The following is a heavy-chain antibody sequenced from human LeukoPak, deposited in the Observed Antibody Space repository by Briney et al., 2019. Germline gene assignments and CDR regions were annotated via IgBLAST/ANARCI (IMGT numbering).Heavy chain of an antibody. J-gene: IGHJ4*02. Sequence: GGALRVSCVASGFSFSTYAMSWLRQAPQEGLEWVSTTTDSGGRPHYAYAVKGRFTMSRNNSKNTLYLQLNSLRAEDTAVYYCARDVSMDIGGSDCWGPGTLVTVSS. CDR1: GFSFSTYA. CDR2: TTDSGGRP. D-gene: IGHD2-2*03. CDR3: ARDVSMDIGGSDC. V-gene: IGHV3-23*01.